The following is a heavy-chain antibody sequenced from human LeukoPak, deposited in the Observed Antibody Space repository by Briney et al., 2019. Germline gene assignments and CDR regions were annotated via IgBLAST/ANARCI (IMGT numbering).Heavy chain of an antibody. CDR3: ARLHCSGGSCYSINEYYYYGMDV. D-gene: IGHD2-15*01. V-gene: IGHV1-69*04. CDR2: TIPILGIA. CDR1: GGTFSSYA. Sequence: SVKVSCKASGGTFSSYAISWVRQAPGQGLEWMGRTIPILGIANYAQKFQGRVTITADKSTSTAYMELSSLRSEDTAVYYCARLHCSGGSCYSINEYYYYGMDVWGQGTTVTVSS. J-gene: IGHJ6*02.